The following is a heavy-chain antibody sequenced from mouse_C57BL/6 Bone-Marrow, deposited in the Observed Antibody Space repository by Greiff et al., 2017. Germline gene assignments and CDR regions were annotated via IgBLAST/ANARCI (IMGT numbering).Heavy chain of an antibody. CDR3: ASNSNPWFAY. CDR2: ISSGGST. V-gene: IGHV2-2*01. Sequence: QVQLQQSGPGLVQPSQSLSITCTVSGFSLTSYGVHWVRQSPGKGLEWLGVISSGGSTDYNAAFISRLSTSTDNTKNLVFFKMNSQQADDSAIYYCASNSNPWFAYWGQGTLVTVSA. CDR1: GFSLTSYG. D-gene: IGHD2-5*01. J-gene: IGHJ3*01.